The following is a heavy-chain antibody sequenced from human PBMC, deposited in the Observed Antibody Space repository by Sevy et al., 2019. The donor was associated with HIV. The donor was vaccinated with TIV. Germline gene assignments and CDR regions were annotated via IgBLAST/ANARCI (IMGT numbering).Heavy chain of an antibody. CDR2: IRYDGSNK. D-gene: IGHD1-26*01. CDR1: GFTFSSYG. V-gene: IGHV3-30*02. CDR3: AKDNSEIVGASDAFDI. J-gene: IGHJ3*02. Sequence: GGSLRLSCAASGFTFSSYGMHWVRQAPGKGLEWVAFIRYDGSNKYFSDAVKGRFTIFRDNSKNTLYLQMNSLGAEDTAVYYCAKDNSEIVGASDAFDIWGQGTMVTVSS.